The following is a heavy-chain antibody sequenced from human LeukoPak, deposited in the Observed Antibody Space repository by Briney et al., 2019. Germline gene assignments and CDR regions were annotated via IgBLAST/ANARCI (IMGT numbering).Heavy chain of an antibody. J-gene: IGHJ6*03. V-gene: IGHV1-18*01. CDR1: GYTFTSYG. Sequence: ASVKVSCKASGYTFTSYGISWVRQAPGQGLEWMGWISAYNGNTNYAQKLQGRVTMTTDTSTSTAYMELRSLRSDDTAVYYCARAKQTGYSSGWWGYYYMDVWGKGTTVTVSS. CDR3: ARAKQTGYSSGWWGYYYMDV. CDR2: ISAYNGNT. D-gene: IGHD6-19*01.